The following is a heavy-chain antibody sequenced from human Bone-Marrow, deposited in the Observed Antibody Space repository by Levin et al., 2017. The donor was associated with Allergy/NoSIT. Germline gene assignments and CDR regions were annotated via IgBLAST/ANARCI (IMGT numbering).Heavy chain of an antibody. V-gene: IGHV5-51*01. Sequence: GESLKISCKVSGYIFTNYWIDWVRQMPGKGLEWKGIINPGDSDTRYSPSFEGQITISVDKSITTAYLQWGSLKASDSAMYYCARSMFYYDSGSSDYWGQGTLVTVSS. CDR3: ARSMFYYDSGSSDY. CDR1: GYIFTNYW. CDR2: INPGDSDT. J-gene: IGHJ4*02. D-gene: IGHD3-10*01.